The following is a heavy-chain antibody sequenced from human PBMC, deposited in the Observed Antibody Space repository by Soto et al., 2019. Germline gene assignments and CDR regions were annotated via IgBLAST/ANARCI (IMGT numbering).Heavy chain of an antibody. CDR1: GFTFSSYA. CDR3: AKDGTHLLLRFLERNY. Sequence: EVQLLESGGGLVQPGGSLRLSCAASGFTFSSYAMSWVRQAPGKGLEWVSAISGSGGSTYYADSVKGRFTISRDNSKNTLDLQMNSLRAEDTAVYYWAKDGTHLLLRFLERNYWGQGTLVTVSS. J-gene: IGHJ4*02. D-gene: IGHD3-3*01. CDR2: ISGSGGST. V-gene: IGHV3-23*01.